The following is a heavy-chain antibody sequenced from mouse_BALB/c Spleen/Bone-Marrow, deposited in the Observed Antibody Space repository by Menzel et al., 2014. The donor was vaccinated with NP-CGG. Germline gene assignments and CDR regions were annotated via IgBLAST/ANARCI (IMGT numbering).Heavy chain of an antibody. CDR3: ARWLLPYYAMDY. CDR1: GYTFTNYY. D-gene: IGHD2-3*01. Sequence: QVQLQQPGPELVKPGASVRISCKASGYTFTNYYIHWVKQRPGQGLEWIGWIYPVNVHANFNEKFRGKATLTADKSSSTAYVQLSSLTSGDSAVYFCARWLLPYYAMDYWGQGTSVTVSS. CDR2: IYPVNVHA. V-gene: IGHV1S56*01. J-gene: IGHJ4*01.